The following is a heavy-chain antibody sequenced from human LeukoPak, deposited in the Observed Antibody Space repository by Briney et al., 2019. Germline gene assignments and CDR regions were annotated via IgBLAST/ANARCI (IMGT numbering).Heavy chain of an antibody. V-gene: IGHV3-64*01. J-gene: IGHJ4*02. Sequence: PGGSLRLSCAASGFTFSSYAMHRVRQAPGKGLEYVSAISSNGGSTYYANSVKGRFTISRDNSKNTLYLQMGSLRAEDTALYYCAAKSSFIDYWGQGTLVTVSS. CDR3: AAKSSFIDY. CDR2: ISSNGGST. D-gene: IGHD2-15*01. CDR1: GFTFSSYA.